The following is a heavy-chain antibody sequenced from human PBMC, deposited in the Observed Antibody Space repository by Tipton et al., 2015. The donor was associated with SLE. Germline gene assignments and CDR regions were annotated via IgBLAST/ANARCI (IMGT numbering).Heavy chain of an antibody. CDR2: VYYSGIA. CDR1: RESINDYY. Sequence: TLSLTCIVPRESINDYYWNWIRQPPGKGLEWIGYVYYSGIAHYNPFLEGRVTISADRSKNQISLRLTSVTAADTAVYYCARARDGYNPPLGYWGPGTLVTVSS. CDR3: ARARDGYNPPLGY. J-gene: IGHJ4*02. V-gene: IGHV4-59*07. D-gene: IGHD5-24*01.